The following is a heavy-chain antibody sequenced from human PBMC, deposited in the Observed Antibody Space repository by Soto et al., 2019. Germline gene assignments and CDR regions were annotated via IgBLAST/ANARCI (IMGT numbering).Heavy chain of an antibody. V-gene: IGHV5-51*01. J-gene: IGHJ4*02. CDR1: GYNFAGDW. CDR2: IYPSDSDT. D-gene: IGHD3-3*01. Sequence: EESVKISCKGSGYNFAGDWIAWVRQMPGKGLELMGIIYPSDSDTRYRPSFQGQVTISADKSISSAYLQWSSLRASDTAMYYCARGGVSTRTFDYWGQGTPVTVSS. CDR3: ARGGVSTRTFDY.